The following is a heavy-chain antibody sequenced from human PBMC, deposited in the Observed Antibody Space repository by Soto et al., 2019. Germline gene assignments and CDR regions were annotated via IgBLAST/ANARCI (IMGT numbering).Heavy chain of an antibody. V-gene: IGHV3-23*01. CDR3: ASFSSCGGDCPSDY. D-gene: IGHD2-21*01. CDR1: GFTFSRYA. Sequence: EVQLLESGGDLVQPGGSLRLSCAASGFTFSRYAMNWVRQAPGKGLEWVASISANGERRYYADSVKGRFIVYRDNSKSTLNLPMDGLGGEETAIYYCASFSSCGGDCPSDYWGPGTLVTFSS. CDR2: ISANGERR. J-gene: IGHJ4*02.